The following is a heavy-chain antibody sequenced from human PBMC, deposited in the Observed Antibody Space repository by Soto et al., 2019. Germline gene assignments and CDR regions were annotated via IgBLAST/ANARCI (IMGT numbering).Heavy chain of an antibody. CDR1: GGTFSSYS. CDR3: ATDERSYAEPPLDY. CDR2: IIPIFGTA. D-gene: IGHD3-16*01. V-gene: IGHV1-69*13. Sequence: SVKVSCKASGGTFSSYSINWVRQAPGQGLEWMGEIIPIFGTANYAQKFQGRVTITADESTSTAYMELSSLRSEDTAVYYCATDERSYAEPPLDYWGQGTLVTVSS. J-gene: IGHJ4*02.